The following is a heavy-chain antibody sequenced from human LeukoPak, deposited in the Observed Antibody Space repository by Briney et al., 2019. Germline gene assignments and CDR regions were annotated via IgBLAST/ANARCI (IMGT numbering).Heavy chain of an antibody. CDR2: ITSSSSYI. Sequence: GGSLRLSCAASGFTFSSYSMNWVRQAPGKGLEWVSSITSSSSYIYYADSVKGRFTISRDNAKNSLYLRMNSLRAEDTALYYCARGGSTGWYSFDYWGQGTLVTVSS. CDR1: GFTFSSYS. J-gene: IGHJ4*02. CDR3: ARGGSTGWYSFDY. D-gene: IGHD6-19*01. V-gene: IGHV3-21*04.